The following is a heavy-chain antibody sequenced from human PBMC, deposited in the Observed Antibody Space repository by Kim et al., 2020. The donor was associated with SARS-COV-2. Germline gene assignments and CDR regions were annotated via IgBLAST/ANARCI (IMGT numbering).Heavy chain of an antibody. D-gene: IGHD3-10*01. J-gene: IGHJ3*02. Sequence: DSVKGRFTISRDNSKNTLYLQMNSLRAEDTAVYYCAKHIVAMVRGAPFDIWGQGTMVTVSS. V-gene: IGHV3-23*01. CDR3: AKHIVAMVRGAPFDI.